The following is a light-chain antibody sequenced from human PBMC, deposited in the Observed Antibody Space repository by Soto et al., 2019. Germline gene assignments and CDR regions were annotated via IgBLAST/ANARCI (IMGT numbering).Light chain of an antibody. V-gene: IGLV2-23*02. CDR3: CSFAGATWV. J-gene: IGLJ3*02. Sequence: QSALTQPASVSGSPGQSMTIPCTGTTSDVGGYDLVSWYQQHPGKAPKLMIYEVFKWPSGVSARFSGSKSGNTASLTISGLQAEDEADYYCCSFAGATWVFGGGTKVTVL. CDR2: EVF. CDR1: TSDVGGYDL.